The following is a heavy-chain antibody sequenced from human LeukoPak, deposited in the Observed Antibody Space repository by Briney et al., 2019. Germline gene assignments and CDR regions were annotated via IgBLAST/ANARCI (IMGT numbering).Heavy chain of an antibody. D-gene: IGHD5-12*01. CDR3: ARLTEGYGWFDP. J-gene: IGHJ5*02. V-gene: IGHV4-39*01. Sequence: SETLSLTCTVSGGSISSSSYYWGWNRQPPGKGLEWIGSIYYSGSTYYNPSLKSRVTISVDTSKNQFSLKLSSVTAADTAVYYCARLTEGYGWFDPWGQGTLVTVSS. CDR1: GGSISSSSYY. CDR2: IYYSGST.